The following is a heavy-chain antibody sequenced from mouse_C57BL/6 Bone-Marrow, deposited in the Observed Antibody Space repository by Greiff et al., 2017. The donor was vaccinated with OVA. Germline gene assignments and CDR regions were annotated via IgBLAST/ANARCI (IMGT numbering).Heavy chain of an antibody. CDR2: IDPETGGT. D-gene: IGHD3-2*02. CDR3: TRSGQLRLLWFAY. CDR1: GYTFTDYE. Sequence: VKLQQSGAELVRPGASVTLSCKASGYTFTDYEMHWVKQTPVHGLEWIGAIDPETGGTAYNQKFKGKAILTADKSSSTAYMELRSLTSEDSAVYYCTRSGQLRLLWFAYWGQGTLVTVSA. J-gene: IGHJ3*01. V-gene: IGHV1-15*01.